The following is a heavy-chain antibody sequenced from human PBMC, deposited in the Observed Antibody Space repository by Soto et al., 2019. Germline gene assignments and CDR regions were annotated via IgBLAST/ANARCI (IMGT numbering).Heavy chain of an antibody. J-gene: IGHJ4*01. CDR2: INWNGASA. CDR1: GFTFDNYA. CDR3: ARGLNKAALSFEY. Sequence: LRLSCTVSGFTFDNYAMSWVRQAPGKGLEWISGINWNGASAGYADSVKGRFTISRDNAKNSLYLQMNSLRAEDTALYYCARGLNKAALSFEYWGQGTLVTVSS. D-gene: IGHD6-25*01. V-gene: IGHV3-20*04.